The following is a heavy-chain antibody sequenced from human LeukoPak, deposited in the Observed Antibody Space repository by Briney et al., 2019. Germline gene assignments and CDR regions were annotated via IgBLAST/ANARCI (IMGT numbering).Heavy chain of an antibody. J-gene: IGHJ4*02. CDR1: GYTFTSYG. V-gene: IGHV1-18*01. Sequence: ASVKVSCKASGYTFTSYGISWVRQAPGQGLEWMGWISAYNGNTNYAQKLQGRVTMTTDTSTSTAYTELRSLRSDDTAVYYCARFGPGIAAAGTETYFDYWGQGTLVTVSS. CDR3: ARFGPGIAAAGTETYFDY. CDR2: ISAYNGNT. D-gene: IGHD6-13*01.